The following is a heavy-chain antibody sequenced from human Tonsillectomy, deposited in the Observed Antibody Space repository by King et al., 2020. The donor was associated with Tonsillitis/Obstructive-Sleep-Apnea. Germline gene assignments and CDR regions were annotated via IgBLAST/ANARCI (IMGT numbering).Heavy chain of an antibody. CDR3: ARDKVAGATKFDY. D-gene: IGHD1-26*01. CDR1: GFTFSTYW. CDR2: MKQDGGEI. Sequence: VQLVESGGGLVQPGGSLRLSCAASGFTFSTYWMSWVRQTPGKGLEWVANMKQDGGEIYYVDSVKGRFTISRDNAKKSLYLQMNSLRVEDMAVYYCARDKVAGATKFDYWGQGTLVTVSS. J-gene: IGHJ4*02. V-gene: IGHV3-7*01.